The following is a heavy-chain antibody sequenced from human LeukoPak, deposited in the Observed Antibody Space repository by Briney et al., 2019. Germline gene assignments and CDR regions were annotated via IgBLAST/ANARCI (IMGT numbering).Heavy chain of an antibody. Sequence: PGGSLRLSCAASGFTYSNYAMSWVRQAPGKGLEWVSAISGSGGSTYYADSVKGRFTISRDNSKNTLYLQMNSLRAEDTAVYYCATVERRAFDIWGQGTMVTVSS. CDR3: ATVERRAFDI. V-gene: IGHV3-23*01. D-gene: IGHD1-1*01. CDR2: ISGSGGST. CDR1: GFTYSNYA. J-gene: IGHJ3*02.